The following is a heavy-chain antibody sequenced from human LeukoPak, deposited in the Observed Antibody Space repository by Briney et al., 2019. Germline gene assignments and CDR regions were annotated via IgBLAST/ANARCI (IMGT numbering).Heavy chain of an antibody. Sequence: GGSPRLSCAASGFTFSRNWMHWVRQAPGKGLVWVSRINSDGSITNYADSVKGRFTISRDNAKNTLYLQMSSLRAEDTAVYYCAKIDAYWGQGTLVTVSS. CDR3: AKIDAY. V-gene: IGHV3-74*01. J-gene: IGHJ4*02. CDR1: GFTFSRNW. CDR2: INSDGSIT.